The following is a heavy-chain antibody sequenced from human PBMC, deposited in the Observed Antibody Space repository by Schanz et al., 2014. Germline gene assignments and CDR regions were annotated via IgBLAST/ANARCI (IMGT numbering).Heavy chain of an antibody. CDR3: AKHVRSLTGNDY. D-gene: IGHD3-9*01. V-gene: IGHV3-21*01. J-gene: IGHJ4*02. CDR2: ISSSSMYI. Sequence: EVQLVESGGGLVKPGGSLRLSCAASGFTFSNYSMNWVRQAPGKGLEWVSSISSSSMYIYQADSMRGRFTISRDNAKNSLYLQVNNLSAEDTAVYYCAKHVRSLTGNDYWGQGTLVTVSS. CDR1: GFTFSNYS.